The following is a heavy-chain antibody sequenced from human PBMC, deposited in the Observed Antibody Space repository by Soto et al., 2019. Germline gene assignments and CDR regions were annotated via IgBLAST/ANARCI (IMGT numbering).Heavy chain of an antibody. CDR2: IKQDGSEK. D-gene: IGHD4-17*01. J-gene: IGHJ4*02. Sequence: EVQLVESGGGLVQPGGSLRLSCAASGFTFSSYWMSWVRQAPGKGLEWVANIKQDGSEKYYVDSVKGRFTISRDNAKNSLYLQMNSLRAEDTAVYYCAREDSTVTTYFDYWGQGTLVTVSS. V-gene: IGHV3-7*01. CDR1: GFTFSSYW. CDR3: AREDSTVTTYFDY.